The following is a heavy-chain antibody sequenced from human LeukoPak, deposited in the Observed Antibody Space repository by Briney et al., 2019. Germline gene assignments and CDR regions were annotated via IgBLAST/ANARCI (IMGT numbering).Heavy chain of an antibody. CDR1: GGSISGYY. Sequence: KPSETLSLTCTVSGGSISGYYWSWLRQSPGKGLEWLGYIYYSGSTRYNPSLESRVTISVDTSKNQFSLNLSSVTAADTALYYCARERGHLDYSSGWSPGGLNYYGMDVWGQGTTVTVSS. J-gene: IGHJ6*02. V-gene: IGHV4-59*01. CDR3: ARERGHLDYSSGWSPGGLNYYGMDV. D-gene: IGHD6-19*01. CDR2: IYYSGST.